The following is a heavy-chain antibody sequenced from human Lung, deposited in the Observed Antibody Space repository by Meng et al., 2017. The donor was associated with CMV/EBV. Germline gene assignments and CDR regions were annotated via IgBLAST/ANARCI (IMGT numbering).Heavy chain of an antibody. V-gene: IGHV4-61*08. Sequence: LETLSLTCSVSGVSVSNDDYHWSWIRQSPGKGLEWIGQLYSTGTDTFNPSLMSRVTISKDTSQNRFSLTLTSVTAADTAVYFCVAYLVGIGGRGYWGQGRMVTVSS. CDR3: VAYLVGIGGRGY. J-gene: IGHJ4*02. CDR1: GVSVSNDDYH. D-gene: IGHD1-26*01. CDR2: LYSTGTD.